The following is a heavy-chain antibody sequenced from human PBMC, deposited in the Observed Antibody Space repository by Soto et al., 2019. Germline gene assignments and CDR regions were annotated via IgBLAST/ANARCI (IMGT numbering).Heavy chain of an antibody. CDR2: ISYDGSNK. CDR3: ERTHRTGFLEWFRPPHFDY. V-gene: IGHV3-30-3*01. J-gene: IGHJ4*02. CDR1: GFTFSSYA. Sequence: GSLRLTCSASGFTFSSYAMHWVRQAPGKGLEWVAVISYDGSNKYYADSVKGRFTISRDNSKNTLYLQMNSLRAEDTAVYYCERTHRTGFLEWFRPPHFDYWGQGTLVTVYS. D-gene: IGHD3-3*01.